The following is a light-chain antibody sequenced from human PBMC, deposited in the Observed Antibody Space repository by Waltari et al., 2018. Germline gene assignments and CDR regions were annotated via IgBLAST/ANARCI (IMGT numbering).Light chain of an antibody. CDR3: TSYTSSGTCV. Sequence: QSALTQPASVSGSPGQSITISCTGTTSDVGGYDYVSWYQQHPGKAPKLMIYDVSYRPSGVSNRFSGSKSGNTASLTISGLQDEDEADYYCTSYTSSGTCVFGNGTKVTVL. V-gene: IGLV2-14*03. CDR1: TSDVGGYDY. CDR2: DVS. J-gene: IGLJ1*01.